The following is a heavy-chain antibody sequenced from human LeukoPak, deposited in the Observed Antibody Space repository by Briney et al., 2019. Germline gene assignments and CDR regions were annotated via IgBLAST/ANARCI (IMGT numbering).Heavy chain of an antibody. J-gene: IGHJ4*02. D-gene: IGHD4-23*01. V-gene: IGHV3-23*01. CDR3: AKRVQGNTGPFHC. CDR2: ISGSGDNT. CDR1: GFTFSGYA. Sequence: PGGSLRLSCAASGFTFSGYAMSWVRQAPGKGLEWVSGISGSGDNTYYADSVKGRFTISGDNSKNTLCLQMNSLRDEDTAVYYCAKRVQGNTGPFHCWGQGTLASVSS.